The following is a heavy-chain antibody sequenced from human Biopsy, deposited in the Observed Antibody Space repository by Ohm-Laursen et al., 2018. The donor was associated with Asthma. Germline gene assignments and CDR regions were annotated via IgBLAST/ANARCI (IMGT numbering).Heavy chain of an antibody. Sequence: GSLRLSCTASGFSFSDYYMMWIRQAPGKGLEWVAYISSRGSNLYYADSVKGRFTISRDNPKKSVYLQLDSLRVEDTAVYCCARGCSTSWYFGYWGQGTVVTVSS. V-gene: IGHV3-11*01. J-gene: IGHJ4*02. CDR2: ISSRGSNL. CDR3: ARGCSTSWYFGY. CDR1: GFSFSDYY. D-gene: IGHD2-2*01.